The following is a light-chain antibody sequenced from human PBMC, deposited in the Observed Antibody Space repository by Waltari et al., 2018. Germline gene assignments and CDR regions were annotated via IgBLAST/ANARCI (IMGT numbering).Light chain of an antibody. J-gene: IGLJ2*01. CDR3: SSLTSSTTGI. Sequence: SALTQPDPGSGSPGQSITISCSGFSSDSGSYEYVSWYQQHPGKAPKVIIYDVSNRPSGVATRFSGSKAGSAASRTSAGRQAEDEADYYCSSLTSSTTGIFGGGTKLTVL. CDR2: DVS. CDR1: SSDSGSYEY. V-gene: IGLV2-14*01.